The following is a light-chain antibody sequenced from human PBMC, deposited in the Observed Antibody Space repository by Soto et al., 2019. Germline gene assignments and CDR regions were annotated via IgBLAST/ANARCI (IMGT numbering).Light chain of an antibody. J-gene: IGKJ4*01. CDR2: GAS. CDR1: QSVGSS. CDR3: QQYNNWPLT. V-gene: IGKV3-15*01. Sequence: EIVMTQSPAPLSLSPGERASLSCRASQSVGSSLAWYQQKPGQAPRLLSHGASTRATGSPARFSGSGSETEFTLIISSLQSEDFAVYSCQQYNNWPLTFGGGTKVDIK.